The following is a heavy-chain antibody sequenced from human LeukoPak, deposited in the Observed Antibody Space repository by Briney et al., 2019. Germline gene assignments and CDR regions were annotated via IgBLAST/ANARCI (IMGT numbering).Heavy chain of an antibody. Sequence: ASVKVSCKASGYTFTDYYMHWVRQAPGQGLEWMGWINPNSGGTYYAQKFQGRVTMTRDTSINTAYMDLSRLRSDDTAVYYCARGDYDILTGWPYWGQGTLVTVSS. J-gene: IGHJ4*02. V-gene: IGHV1-2*02. CDR2: INPNSGGT. CDR1: GYTFTDYY. D-gene: IGHD3-9*01. CDR3: ARGDYDILTGWPY.